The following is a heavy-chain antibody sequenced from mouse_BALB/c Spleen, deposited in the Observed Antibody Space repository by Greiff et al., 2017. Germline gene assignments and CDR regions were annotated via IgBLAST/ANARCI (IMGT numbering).Heavy chain of an antibody. J-gene: IGHJ3*01. CDR2: ISSGSSTI. Sequence: EVQGVESGGGLVQPGGSRKLSCAASGFTFSSFGMHWVRQAPEKGLEWVAYISSGSSTIYYADTVKGRFTISRDNPKNTLFLQMTSLRSEDTAMYYCARSVDYDGFAYWGQGTLVTVSA. CDR1: GFTFSSFG. D-gene: IGHD2-4*01. V-gene: IGHV5-17*02. CDR3: ARSVDYDGFAY.